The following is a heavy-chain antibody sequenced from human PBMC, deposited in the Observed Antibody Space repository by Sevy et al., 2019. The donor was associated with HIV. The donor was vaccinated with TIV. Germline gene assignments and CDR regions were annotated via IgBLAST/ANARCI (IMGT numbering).Heavy chain of an antibody. D-gene: IGHD3-22*01. Sequence: GGSLRLSCAASGFSFSTYDITWVRQAPGKGLEWLSGISGSGDRTYYADSVKGRFTIFRDNSENTLYLQMNSLRAEDTAVYFCVKEQSSGYFDYWGQGTLVTV. J-gene: IGHJ4*02. V-gene: IGHV3-23*01. CDR1: GFSFSTYD. CDR3: VKEQSSGYFDY. CDR2: ISGSGDRT.